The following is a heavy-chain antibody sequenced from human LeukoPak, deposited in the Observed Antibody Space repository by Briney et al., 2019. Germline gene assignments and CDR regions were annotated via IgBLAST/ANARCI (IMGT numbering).Heavy chain of an antibody. V-gene: IGHV3-74*01. D-gene: IGHD4/OR15-4a*01. CDR1: RFTFSTYW. CDR3: AKVSLNMVNDAFDI. CDR2: INSDGSST. Sequence: PGGSLRLSCAASRFTFSTYWMHWVRQAPGKGLVWVSRINSDGSSTDYADSVKGRFTISRDNSKNTLYLQMNSLRAEDTAMYYCAKVSLNMVNDAFDIWGQGTMVSVSS. J-gene: IGHJ3*02.